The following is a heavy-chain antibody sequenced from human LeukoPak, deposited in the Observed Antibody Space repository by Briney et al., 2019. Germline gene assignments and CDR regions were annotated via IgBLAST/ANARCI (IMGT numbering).Heavy chain of an antibody. CDR1: GGSVSSYY. V-gene: IGHV4-59*02. J-gene: IGHJ5*02. CDR2: IKSSGSS. D-gene: IGHD5-12*01. Sequence: SETLSLTCTVSGGSVSSYYWSWIRQPPGNGLEWIGYIKSSGSSNYNPSLKSRVTISMDTSKNQFSLRLNSVTAADTAVYYCGGDGTVATNSFDPWGQGTLVTVSS. CDR3: GGDGTVATNSFDP.